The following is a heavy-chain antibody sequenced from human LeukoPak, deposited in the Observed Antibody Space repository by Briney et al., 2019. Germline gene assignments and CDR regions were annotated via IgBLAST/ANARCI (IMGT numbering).Heavy chain of an antibody. CDR2: IYYSGST. D-gene: IGHD6-13*01. CDR3: ARNPSAWYSSSWYFDY. V-gene: IGHV4-59*01. J-gene: IGHJ4*02. CDR1: GGSISSYY. Sequence: TSETLSLTCTVSGGSISSYYWSWIRQPPGKGLEWIGYIYYSGSTNYNPSLKSRVTISVDTSKNQFSLKLSSVTAADTAVYYCARNPSAWYSSSWYFDYWGQGTLVTVSS.